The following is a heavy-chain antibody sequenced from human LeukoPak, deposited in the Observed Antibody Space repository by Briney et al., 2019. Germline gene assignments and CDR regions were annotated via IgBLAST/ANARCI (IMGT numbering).Heavy chain of an antibody. J-gene: IGHJ4*02. CDR3: ARCPTSGTGYPYCFDY. Sequence: GGSLRLSCAASGFTFSSYTMNWVRQAPGKGLEWVSSIDSSGRYIYYADSMKGRFTISRDNAKNSLYLQMNSLRAEDTAVYYCARCPTSGTGYPYCFDYWGQGTLVTVSS. D-gene: IGHD3-9*01. CDR1: GFTFSSYT. CDR2: IDSSGRYI. V-gene: IGHV3-21*01.